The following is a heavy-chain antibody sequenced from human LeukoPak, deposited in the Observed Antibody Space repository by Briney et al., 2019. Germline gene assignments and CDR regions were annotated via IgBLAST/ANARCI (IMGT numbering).Heavy chain of an antibody. V-gene: IGHV4-39*07. CDR3: ARVGGGSGSSFDY. J-gene: IGHJ4*02. D-gene: IGHD3-10*01. CDR2: IHQSGST. CDR1: GGSISSGDYY. Sequence: TSETLSLTCTVSGGSISSGDYYWSWIRQPPGKGLEWIGSIHQSGSTYYNPSLKSRVTISVDTSKNQLSLKLNSVTAADTAVYYCARVGGGSGSSFDYWGQGTLVTVSS.